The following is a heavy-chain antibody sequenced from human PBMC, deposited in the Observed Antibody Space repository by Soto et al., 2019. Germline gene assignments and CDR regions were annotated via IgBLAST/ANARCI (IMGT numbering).Heavy chain of an antibody. CDR1: GFTFSDYY. J-gene: IGHJ4*02. D-gene: IGHD3-3*02. CDR2: ISSSGSTI. Sequence: GGSLRLSCAASGFTFSDYYMSWIRQAPGKGLEWVSYISSSGSTIYYADSVKGRFTISRDNAKNSLYLQMNSLRAEDTAVYYYARDFCDVPHLVRAAGPVFYYWGQGTLVTVSS. CDR3: ARDFCDVPHLVRAAGPVFYY. V-gene: IGHV3-11*01.